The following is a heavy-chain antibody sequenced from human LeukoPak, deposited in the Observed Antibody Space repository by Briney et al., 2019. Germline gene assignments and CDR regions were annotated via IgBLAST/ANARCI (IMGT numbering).Heavy chain of an antibody. CDR2: INPNSGGT. CDR1: GYTFTGYY. D-gene: IGHD5-24*01. Sequence: ASVKVSCKASGYTFTGYYMHWVRQAPGQGLEWMGWINPNSGGTNYAQKFQGRVTMTRDTSISTAYMELSRLRSDDTAVYYCARGRRVRDGYNLELGYWGQGTLVTVSS. CDR3: ARGRRVRDGYNLELGY. J-gene: IGHJ4*02. V-gene: IGHV1-2*02.